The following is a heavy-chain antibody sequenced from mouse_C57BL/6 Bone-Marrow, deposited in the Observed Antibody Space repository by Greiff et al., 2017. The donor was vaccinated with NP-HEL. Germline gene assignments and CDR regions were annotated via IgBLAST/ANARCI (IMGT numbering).Heavy chain of an antibody. CDR2: INPKNGGT. D-gene: IGHD2-4*01. J-gene: IGHJ4*01. CDR1: GYTFTDYY. V-gene: IGHV1-26*01. Sequence: VQLQQSGPELVKPGASVKISCKASGYTFTDYYVNWVKQSHGKSLEWIGDINPKNGGTSYKQKFKGKATLTVDKSSSTAYIELRSMTSEDSVVYYCARATYYDYDGAMDYWGQGTSVTVSS. CDR3: ARATYYDYDGAMDY.